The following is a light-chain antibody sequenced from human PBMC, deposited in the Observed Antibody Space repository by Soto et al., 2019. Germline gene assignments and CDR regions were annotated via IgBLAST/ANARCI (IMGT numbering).Light chain of an antibody. CDR3: QQYNDWPLT. CDR2: DAS. V-gene: IGKV3D-15*01. Sequence: EIVMTQSPATLSVSPGERATLSCRASQSVSSKLAWYQQLPGQAPRLLIHDASTRATGIPARFSGSGSGTDFTLTISSLQSEDFAVYYCQQYNDWPLTFGQGTRLEIK. CDR1: QSVSSK. J-gene: IGKJ5*01.